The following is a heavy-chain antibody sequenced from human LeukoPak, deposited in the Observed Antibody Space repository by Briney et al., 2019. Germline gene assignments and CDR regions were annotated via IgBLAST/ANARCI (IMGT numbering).Heavy chain of an antibody. CDR3: ARARRGFDSSSSYYYYGMDV. V-gene: IGHV4-61*01. Sequence: SETLSLTCTVSGGSVSSGSYYWSWIRQPPGKGLEWIGYIYYSGSTNYNPSLKSRVTISVDTPKNQFSLKLSSVTAADTAVYYCARARRGFDSSSSYYYYGMDVWGQGTTVTVSS. J-gene: IGHJ6*02. CDR1: GGSVSSGSYY. CDR2: IYYSGST. D-gene: IGHD6-6*01.